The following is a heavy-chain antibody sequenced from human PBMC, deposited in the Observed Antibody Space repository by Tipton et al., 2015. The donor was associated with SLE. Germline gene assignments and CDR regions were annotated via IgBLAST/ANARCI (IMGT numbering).Heavy chain of an antibody. Sequence: TLSLTCSVSGVSITNYHSYWDWFRQTAGKGLEWIGYMYYSGITNYNPSLYSRVSISIDTSRNQFSLKMNSVTAADTAVYYCARAEGSWDAFDIWGQGTMVTVSS. J-gene: IGHJ3*02. V-gene: IGHV4-61*10. CDR3: ARAEGSWDAFDI. D-gene: IGHD2-15*01. CDR1: GVSITNYHSY. CDR2: MYYSGIT.